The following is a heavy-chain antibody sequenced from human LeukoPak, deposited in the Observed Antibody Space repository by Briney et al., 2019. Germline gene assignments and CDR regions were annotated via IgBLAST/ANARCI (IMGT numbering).Heavy chain of an antibody. CDR1: GFTFSTYW. CDR3: ARIKNSNFAY. Sequence: GGSLRLSCAASGFTFSTYWMRWVRQAPGKGLEWVANVKEDGSQKYYVDSVKGRFTISRDNAKNALYLQMNSLRTEDTAVYYCARIKNSNFAYWGQGTLVTVSS. V-gene: IGHV3-7*01. CDR2: VKEDGSQK. D-gene: IGHD1/OR15-1a*01. J-gene: IGHJ4*02.